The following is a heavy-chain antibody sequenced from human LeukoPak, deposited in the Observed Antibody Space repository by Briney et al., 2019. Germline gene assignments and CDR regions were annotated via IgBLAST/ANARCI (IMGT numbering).Heavy chain of an antibody. CDR1: GGSISSSSYY. D-gene: IGHD3-9*01. V-gene: IGHV4-39*01. CDR2: IYYSGST. CDR3: AIIRYFDWLLADY. J-gene: IGHJ4*02. Sequence: PSETLSLTCTVSGGSISSSSYYWGWIRQPPGKGLEWIGSIYYSGSTYYNPSLKSRVTISVDTSKNQFSLELSSVTAADTAVYYCAIIRYFDWLLADYWGQGTLVTVSS.